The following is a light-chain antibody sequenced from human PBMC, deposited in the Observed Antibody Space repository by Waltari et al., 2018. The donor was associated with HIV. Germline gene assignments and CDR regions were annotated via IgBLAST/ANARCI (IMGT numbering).Light chain of an antibody. J-gene: IGKJ4*01. V-gene: IGKV1-9*01. CDR1: QGISSS. CDR2: SAS. CDR3: QQLNTYPPF. Sequence: DIQMTQSPSSLSASVGDRVTITCRASQGISSSLAWYQQKPGKAPNLLIYSASTLQSGVPLRFSGGGSGTEFTLTISNLQPEDFATYYCQQLNTYPPFFGGGTKVDIK.